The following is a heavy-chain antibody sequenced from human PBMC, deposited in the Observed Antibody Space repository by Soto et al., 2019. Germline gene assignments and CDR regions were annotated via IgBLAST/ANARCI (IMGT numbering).Heavy chain of an antibody. D-gene: IGHD3-3*01. Sequence: GALRLSCAASGFTFSSYEMNWVRQAPGKGLEWVSYISSSGSTIYYADSVKGRFTISRDNAKNSLYLQMNSLRAEDTAVYYCARSSYYDFWSGYLSLGGMDVWGQGTTVTVSS. CDR2: ISSSGSTI. V-gene: IGHV3-48*03. J-gene: IGHJ6*02. CDR3: ARSSYYDFWSGYLSLGGMDV. CDR1: GFTFSSYE.